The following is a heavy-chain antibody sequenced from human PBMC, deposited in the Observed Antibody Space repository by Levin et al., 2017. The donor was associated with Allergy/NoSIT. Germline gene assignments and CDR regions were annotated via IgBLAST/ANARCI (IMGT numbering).Heavy chain of an antibody. V-gene: IGHV3-30-3*01. CDR3: ARDGIYDILTGYYPHAFDI. Sequence: QPGGSLRLSCAASGFTFSSYAMHWVRQAPGKGLEWVAVISYDGSNKDYADSVKGRFTISRDNSKNTLYLQMNSLRAEDTAVYYCARDGIYDILTGYYPHAFDIWGQGTMVTVSS. J-gene: IGHJ3*02. CDR2: ISYDGSNK. CDR1: GFTFSSYA. D-gene: IGHD3-9*01.